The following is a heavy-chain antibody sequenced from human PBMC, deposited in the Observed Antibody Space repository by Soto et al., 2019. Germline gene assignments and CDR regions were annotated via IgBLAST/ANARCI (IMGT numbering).Heavy chain of an antibody. J-gene: IGHJ6*02. Sequence: QVQLVQSGDEVKKPGASVKVSCKASGYIFVNYGIAWVRQAPGQGLEWMGWISTYNGNTHYATKVQGRLTMTTDTSTSTADMDLGSLTSYDTAVYYCAMVDNYVTPTPQDVWVQGTTVTVSS. CDR2: ISTYNGNT. V-gene: IGHV1-18*01. CDR1: GYIFVNYG. D-gene: IGHD3-16*01. CDR3: AMVDNYVTPTPQDV.